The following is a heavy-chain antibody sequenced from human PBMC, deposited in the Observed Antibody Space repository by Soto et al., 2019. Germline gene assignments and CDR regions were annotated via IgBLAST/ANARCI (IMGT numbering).Heavy chain of an antibody. Sequence: PSETLSLTCTVSGGSISSGGYYWSWIRQHPGKGLEWIGYIYYSGSTYYNPSLKSRVTISVDTSKNQFSLKLSSVTAADTAVYYCARDRRGGPPGIAAAGTGGYYYYYGMDVWGQGTTVTVSS. CDR3: ARDRRGGPPGIAAAGTGGYYYYYGMDV. D-gene: IGHD6-13*01. CDR2: IYYSGST. J-gene: IGHJ6*02. CDR1: GGSISSGGYY. V-gene: IGHV4-31*03.